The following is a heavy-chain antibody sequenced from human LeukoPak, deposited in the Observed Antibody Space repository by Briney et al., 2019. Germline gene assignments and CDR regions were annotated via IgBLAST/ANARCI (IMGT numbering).Heavy chain of an antibody. Sequence: SETLSLTCTVSGGSISSYYWSWIRQPPGKGLEWIGHIYGSGSTNYNPSLKSRVTLSVDTSKNQFSLKRSSVTAADTAVYYCARAKAAGKNYYYGMDVWGQGTTVTVSS. D-gene: IGHD6-13*01. V-gene: IGHV4-59*01. J-gene: IGHJ6*02. CDR3: ARAKAAGKNYYYGMDV. CDR2: IYGSGST. CDR1: GGSISSYY.